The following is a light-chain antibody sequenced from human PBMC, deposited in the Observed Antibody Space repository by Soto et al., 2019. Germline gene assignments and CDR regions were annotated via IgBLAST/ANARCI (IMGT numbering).Light chain of an antibody. CDR3: QQYGISPSYT. J-gene: IGKJ2*01. CDR2: GAS. CDR1: QSLSSSY. V-gene: IGKV3-20*01. Sequence: VLTQSPGALSLSPGEGATLSCRASQSLSSSYVAWYQQKLGQPPRLLIYGASNRATGIPDRFSGSWSGTEFTLTISRLEPEDFAVYYCQQYGISPSYTVAQGTKVDSK.